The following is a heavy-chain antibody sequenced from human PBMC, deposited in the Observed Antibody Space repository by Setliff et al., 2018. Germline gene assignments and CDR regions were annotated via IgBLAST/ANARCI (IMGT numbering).Heavy chain of an antibody. CDR1: GGSFSGYY. CDR2: ITHSGRT. V-gene: IGHV4-34*01. J-gene: IGHJ6*03. Sequence: PSETLSLTCAIYGGSFSGYYWSWIRQPPGKGLEWIGEITHSGRTNYNPSLTSRVTISVDTSKNQFSLKLSSVTAADTAVYYCARVSGFLDIDVWGKGTTVTVSS. CDR3: ARVSGFLDIDV. D-gene: IGHD3-3*01.